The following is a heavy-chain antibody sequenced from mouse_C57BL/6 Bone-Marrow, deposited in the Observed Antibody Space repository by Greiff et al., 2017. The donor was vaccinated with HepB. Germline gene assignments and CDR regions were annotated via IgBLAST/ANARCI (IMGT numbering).Heavy chain of an antibody. CDR2: ISNLAYSI. Sequence: EVQGVEPGGGLVQPGASLKLSCAASGFTFSDYGMPWVRQAPRKGLEWVAFISNLAYSIYYADTVTGKSTISRENANNTLSLEMSSLRSEDTAMYYCAKQGAYYYNHYWYFDVWGTGTTVTVSS. CDR1: GFTFSDYG. D-gene: IGHD2-10*01. CDR3: AKQGAYYYNHYWYFDV. J-gene: IGHJ1*03. V-gene: IGHV5-15*01.